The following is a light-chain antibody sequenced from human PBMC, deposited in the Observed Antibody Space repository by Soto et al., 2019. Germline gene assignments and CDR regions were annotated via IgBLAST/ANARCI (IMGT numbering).Light chain of an antibody. J-gene: IGKJ1*01. V-gene: IGKV4-1*01. Sequence: DIVMTQSPDSLAVSLGERATINCKSSQSVLYSSNNKNYLAWYQQKPGQPPKLLIYWASTRESGVPDRFSGSGSGTDFTLTISSLQAEDVAVYYCQQYYSTPPTWTFGQWTKVEIK. CDR2: WAS. CDR3: QQYYSTPPTWT. CDR1: QSVLYSSNNKNY.